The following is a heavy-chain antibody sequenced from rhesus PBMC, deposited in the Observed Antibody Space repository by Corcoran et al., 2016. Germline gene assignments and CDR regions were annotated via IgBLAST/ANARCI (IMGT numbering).Heavy chain of an antibody. D-gene: IGHD2-21*01. J-gene: IGHJ5-2*02. V-gene: IGHV5S1*01. CDR2: IYPGDSET. CDR1: GYSFTSSW. Sequence: EVQLVQSGAEVKRPGESLRISCKTSGYSFTSSWISWVRQMPGKGLEGMGSIYPGDSETRYNPSVQGHVTIAADKSISTTYLQGSSLKASDTATYYCAKDQGWVWGRGVLVTVSS. CDR3: AKDQGWV.